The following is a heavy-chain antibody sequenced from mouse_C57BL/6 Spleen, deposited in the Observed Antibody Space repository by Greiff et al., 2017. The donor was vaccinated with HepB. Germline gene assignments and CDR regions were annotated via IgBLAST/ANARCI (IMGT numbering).Heavy chain of an antibody. CDR3: ARDDDYDWYFDV. D-gene: IGHD2-4*01. Sequence: EVQVVESGPGLVKPSQSLSLTCSVTGYSITSGYYWNWIRQFPGNKLEWMGYISYDGSNNYNPSLKNRISITRDTSKNQFFLKLNSVTTEDTATYYCARDDDYDWYFDVWGTGTTVTVSS. J-gene: IGHJ1*03. V-gene: IGHV3-6*01. CDR1: GYSITSGYY. CDR2: ISYDGSN.